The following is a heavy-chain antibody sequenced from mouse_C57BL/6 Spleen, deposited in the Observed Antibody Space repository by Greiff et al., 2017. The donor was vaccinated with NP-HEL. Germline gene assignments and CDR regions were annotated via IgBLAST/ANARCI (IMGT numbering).Heavy chain of an antibody. CDR2: INPNNGGT. D-gene: IGHD2-10*01. J-gene: IGHJ2*01. Sequence: VQLQQSGPELVKPGASVKISCKASGYTFTDYYMNWVKQSHGKSLEWIGDINPNNGGTSYNQKFKGKATLTVDKSSSTAYMELRSLTSEDSAVYYCARPLLPSYYFDYWGQGTTLTVSS. V-gene: IGHV1-26*01. CDR3: ARPLLPSYYFDY. CDR1: GYTFTDYY.